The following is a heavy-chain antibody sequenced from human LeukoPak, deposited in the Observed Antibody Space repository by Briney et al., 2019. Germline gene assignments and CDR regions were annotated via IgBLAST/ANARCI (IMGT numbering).Heavy chain of an antibody. D-gene: IGHD3-10*01. J-gene: IGHJ3*02. CDR2: IYTSGST. V-gene: IGHV4-4*07. Sequence: SETLSLTCTVSGGSISSYYWSWIRQPAGKGLEWIGRIYTSGSTNYNPSLKCRVTMSADTSKNQFSLKLSSVTAADTAVYYCAREASTYYYGPDAFDIWGQGTMVTVSS. CDR3: AREASTYYYGPDAFDI. CDR1: GGSISSYY.